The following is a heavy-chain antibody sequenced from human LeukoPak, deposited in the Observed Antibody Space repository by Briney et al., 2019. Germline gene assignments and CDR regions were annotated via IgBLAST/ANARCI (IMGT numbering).Heavy chain of an antibody. V-gene: IGHV3-23*01. J-gene: IGHJ4*02. CDR3: ANFVDSRGQDY. CDR2: ISTSGGST. Sequence: PGGSQRLSCAGSGFTFTNFALTWVRQAPGKGLEWVAAISTSGGSTYYADSVQGRFTISRDNSKNTLFLQMNRLRGEDTAVYYCANFVDSRGQDYWGQGTVVTVSS. D-gene: IGHD3-22*01. CDR1: GFTFTNFA.